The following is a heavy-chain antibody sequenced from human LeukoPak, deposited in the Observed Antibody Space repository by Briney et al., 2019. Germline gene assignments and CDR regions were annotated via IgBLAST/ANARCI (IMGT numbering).Heavy chain of an antibody. Sequence: PGGSLRLSCAASGFTFSRYDMHWVRQGTGKGLDWVSSIGTTGDTYYPGSVKGRFTISRENAKNSLYLQMNSLRARDTAVYYCARFSAATGTFYGMDVWGQGTTVTVSS. CDR2: IGTTGDT. CDR3: ARFSAATGTFYGMDV. D-gene: IGHD6-25*01. V-gene: IGHV3-13*01. J-gene: IGHJ6*02. CDR1: GFTFSRYD.